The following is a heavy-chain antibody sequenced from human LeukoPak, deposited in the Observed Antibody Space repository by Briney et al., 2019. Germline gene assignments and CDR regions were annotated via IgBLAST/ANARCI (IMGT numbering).Heavy chain of an antibody. J-gene: IGHJ4*02. CDR1: GYTFNNHY. D-gene: IGHD6-19*01. Sequence: ASVKVSYKASGYTFNNHYMYWVRQAPGQGLEWMGVINPSGGSTSYAQKFQGRVTMTRDTSTRTVYMEVNSLRSEDTAVYYCARQGTYSSAIGMGYWGQGTLVTVSS. CDR2: INPSGGST. CDR3: ARQGTYSSAIGMGY. V-gene: IGHV1-46*02.